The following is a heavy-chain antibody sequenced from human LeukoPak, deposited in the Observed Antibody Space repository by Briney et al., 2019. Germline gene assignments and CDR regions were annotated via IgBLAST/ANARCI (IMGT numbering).Heavy chain of an antibody. V-gene: IGHV1-69*05. D-gene: IGHD3-22*01. CDR3: ARGAPSYYYDSSGQKMMPFDY. J-gene: IGHJ4*02. Sequence: SVKVSCKASGGTFSSYAISWVRQAPGQGLEWMGGIIPIFGTANYAQKFQGRVTITTDESTSTAYMELSSLRSEDTAVYYCARGAPSYYYDSSGQKMMPFDYWGQETLVTVSS. CDR1: GGTFSSYA. CDR2: IIPIFGTA.